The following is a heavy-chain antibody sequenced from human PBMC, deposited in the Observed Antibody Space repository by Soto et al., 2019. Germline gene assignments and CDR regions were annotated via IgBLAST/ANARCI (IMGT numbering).Heavy chain of an antibody. CDR2: IYYSGAT. V-gene: IGHV4-39*02. Sequence: QLQLQESGPGLVKPSETLSLTCTVSGGSISSSSYYWGWVRQPPGKGLEWIGTIYYSGATYYNPSFKSRVTISVDTSKNQFSLKLSSVTAAETAVYYCQIEVRGMSILATDHWGQGTLVTVSS. D-gene: IGHD3-10*01. CDR1: GGSISSSSYY. J-gene: IGHJ4*02. CDR3: QIEVRGMSILATDH.